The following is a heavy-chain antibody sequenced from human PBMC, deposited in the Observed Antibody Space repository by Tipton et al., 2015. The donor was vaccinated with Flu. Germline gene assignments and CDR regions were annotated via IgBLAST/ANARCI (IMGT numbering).Heavy chain of an antibody. CDR1: GFDFNIFA. J-gene: IGHJ6*02. Sequence: SLRLSCAASGFDFNIFAMNWVRQAPGKGLEWVSVISGSSDRTEYADSVRGRFIISRDNSKNTVYLQMDRLTAEDTAVYFCAKERRTLRFAPVGYGMDAWGQGAAVTVS. CDR3: AKERRTLRFAPVGYGMDA. D-gene: IGHD2-21*02. CDR2: ISGSSDRT. V-gene: IGHV3-23*01.